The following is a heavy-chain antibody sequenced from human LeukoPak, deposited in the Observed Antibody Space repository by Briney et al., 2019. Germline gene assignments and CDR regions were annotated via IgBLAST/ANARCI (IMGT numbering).Heavy chain of an antibody. CDR2: IYSGGGT. D-gene: IGHD2-8*02. CDR1: GFTVSRNY. Sequence: GGSLSLSCAASGFTVSRNYMTWVRQAPGKGLEWVSVIYSGGGTYYAASVKGRLTISRDNPKNTLYLQMNSLRAEDTAVYYCASPWSYDYWGQGTLVTVSS. J-gene: IGHJ4*02. V-gene: IGHV3-66*01. CDR3: ASPWSYDY.